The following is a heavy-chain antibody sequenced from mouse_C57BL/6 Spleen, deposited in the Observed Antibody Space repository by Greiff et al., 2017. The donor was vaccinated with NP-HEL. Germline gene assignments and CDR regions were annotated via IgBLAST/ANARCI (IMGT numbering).Heavy chain of an antibody. D-gene: IGHD2-1*01. V-gene: IGHV1-4*01. J-gene: IGHJ2*01. CDR2: INPSSGYT. CDR1: GYTFTSYT. CDR3: ARSDALYYYFDY. Sequence: VQLQQSGAELARPGASVKMSCKASGYTFTSYTMHWVKQRPGQGLEWIGYINPSSGYTKYNQTFKDKATLTADKSSSTAYMQLSSLTSEDSAVYYCARSDALYYYFDYWGQGTTLTVSS.